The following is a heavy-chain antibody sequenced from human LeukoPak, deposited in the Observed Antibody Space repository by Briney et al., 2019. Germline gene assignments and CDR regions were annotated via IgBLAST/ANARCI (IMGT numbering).Heavy chain of an antibody. CDR2: INPNSGGT. J-gene: IGHJ4*02. CDR3: ARDIGELSSFDY. CDR1: GYTFTGYY. V-gene: IGHV1-2*02. Sequence: ASVKVSCKASGYTFTGYYMHWVRQAPGQGLEWMGWINPNSGGTNYAQKLQGRVTMTTDTSTSTAYMDLRSLRSDDTAVYYCARDIGELSSFDYWGQGTLVTVSS. D-gene: IGHD3-10*01.